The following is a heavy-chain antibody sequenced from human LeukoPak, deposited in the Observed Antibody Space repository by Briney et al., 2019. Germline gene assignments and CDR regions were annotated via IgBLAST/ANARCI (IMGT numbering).Heavy chain of an antibody. CDR1: GGSISSYY. J-gene: IGHJ4*02. CDR3: ASQGGLRNDF. Sequence: PSETLSLTCTVSGGSISSYYWSWIRQPPGKGLEWIGEICLDGRIHYTPSLKSRISISIDRSKDQFSLNLISVAAADTAIYFCASQGGLRNDFWGQGTLVTVSS. CDR2: ICLDGRI. V-gene: IGHV4-59*12. D-gene: IGHD2-15*01.